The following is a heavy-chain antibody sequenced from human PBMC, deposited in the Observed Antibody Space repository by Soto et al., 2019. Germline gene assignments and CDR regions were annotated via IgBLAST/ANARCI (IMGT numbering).Heavy chain of an antibody. J-gene: IGHJ4*02. D-gene: IGHD6-13*01. CDR2: IYPDDSDT. Sequence: XESLKISLQGSGYSFTNYWIVWVRQMPGKGLEWMGMIYPDDSDTKYSPSFQGQVTISVDTSKNQFSLKLSSVTAADTAVYYCARDRIAAAGGYFDDWGQGTLVTVSS. V-gene: IGHV5-51*01. CDR1: GYSFTNYW. CDR3: ARDRIAAAGGYFDD.